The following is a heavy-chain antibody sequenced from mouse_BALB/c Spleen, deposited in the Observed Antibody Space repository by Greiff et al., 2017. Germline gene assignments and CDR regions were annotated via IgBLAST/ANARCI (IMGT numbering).Heavy chain of an antibody. CDR2: IWAGGST. Sequence: VMLVESGPGLVAPSQSLSITCTVSGFSLTSYGVHWVRQPPGKGLEWLGVIWAGGSTNYNSALMSRLSISKDNSKSQVFLKMNSLQTDDTAMYYCARDRGDGYWFAYWGQGTLVTVSA. CDR3: ARDRGDGYWFAY. V-gene: IGHV2-9*02. J-gene: IGHJ3*01. CDR1: GFSLTSYG. D-gene: IGHD2-3*01.